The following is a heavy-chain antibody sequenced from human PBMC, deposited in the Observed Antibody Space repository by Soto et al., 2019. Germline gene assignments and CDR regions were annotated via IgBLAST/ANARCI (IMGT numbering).Heavy chain of an antibody. CDR1: GGSFSGYY. CDR2: INHSGST. Sequence: SETLSLTCAVYGGSFSGYYWSWIRQPPGKGLEWIGEINHSGSTNYNPSLKSRVTISVDTSKNQFSLKLSSVTAADTAVYYCARGVGSRPFDPWGQGTLVTVSS. CDR3: ARGVGSRPFDP. V-gene: IGHV4-34*01. D-gene: IGHD5-12*01. J-gene: IGHJ5*02.